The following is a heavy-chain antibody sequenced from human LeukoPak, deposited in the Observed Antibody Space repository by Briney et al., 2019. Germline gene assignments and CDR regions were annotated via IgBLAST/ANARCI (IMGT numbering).Heavy chain of an antibody. CDR2: INHSGST. CDR3: AKTPTALVRGGCYFEN. D-gene: IGHD6-6*01. J-gene: IGHJ4*02. V-gene: IGHV4-34*01. CDR1: GGSFSGYY. Sequence: SETLSLTCAVYGGSFSGYYWSWIRQPPGKGLEWIGEINHSGSTDYNPSLKSRVTISVDTSKNQFSLKLSSVTAADTAVYYCAKTPTALVRGGCYFENWGQGTLVTVSS.